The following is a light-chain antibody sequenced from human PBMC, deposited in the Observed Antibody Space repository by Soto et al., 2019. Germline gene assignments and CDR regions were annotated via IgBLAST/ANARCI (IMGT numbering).Light chain of an antibody. V-gene: IGLV2-8*01. CDR2: EVS. J-gene: IGLJ1*01. Sequence: QSVLTQPPSASGSPGQSVTISCTGTSSDVGGYNYVSWYQQHPGKAPQLMIYEVSKPPSGVPDRFAGSKSGNTAPLTVAGLQAEDEADYYGSAYAGSNNYVFVTGTKLTVL. CDR1: SSDVGGYNY. CDR3: SAYAGSNNYV.